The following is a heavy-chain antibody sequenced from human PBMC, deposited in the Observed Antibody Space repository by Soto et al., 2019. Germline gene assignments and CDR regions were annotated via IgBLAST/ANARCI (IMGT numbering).Heavy chain of an antibody. D-gene: IGHD1-26*01. CDR3: ARELHLSGSWGGYGMDV. CDR2: ISAYNGNT. J-gene: IGHJ6*02. Sequence: QVQLVQSGAEVEKPGASVKVSCKASGYTFTSYGISWVRQAPGQGLEWMGWISAYNGNTNYAQKLQGRVTMTTDTSTSTGYMELRSLRSDDTAVYYCARELHLSGSWGGYGMDVWGQGTTVTVSS. V-gene: IGHV1-18*01. CDR1: GYTFTSYG.